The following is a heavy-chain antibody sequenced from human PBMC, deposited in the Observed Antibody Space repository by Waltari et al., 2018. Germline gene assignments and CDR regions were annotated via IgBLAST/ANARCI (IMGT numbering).Heavy chain of an antibody. CDR3: VKTYCRRSGCYRYFDS. CDR2: ISWNSDYI. J-gene: IGHJ4*02. D-gene: IGHD6-19*01. Sequence: EVQLVESGGGLVQPGRSLRLSCAASGFTFDDYSMHWVRQAPGRGLEWVSGISWNSDYINYVDFVKGRFTISRDNAKNSLYLQMNSLRVEDTALYYCVKTYCRRSGCYRYFDSWGQGTLVSVSS. V-gene: IGHV3-9*01. CDR1: GFTFDDYS.